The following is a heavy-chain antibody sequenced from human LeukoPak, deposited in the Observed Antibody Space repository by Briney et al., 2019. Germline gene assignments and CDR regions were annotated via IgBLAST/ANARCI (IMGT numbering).Heavy chain of an antibody. V-gene: IGHV5-51*01. CDR2: IYPGDSDT. D-gene: IGHD3-9*01. CDR1: GYSFTSYW. J-gene: IGHJ5*02. Sequence: PGESLKISCKGSGYSFTSYWIGWVRQMPGKGLEWMGIIYPGDSDTRYSPSFEGQVTISADKSISTAYLQWSSLKASDTAMYYCARTYDILSGDYGTGWFDPWGQGTLVTVSS. CDR3: ARTYDILSGDYGTGWFDP.